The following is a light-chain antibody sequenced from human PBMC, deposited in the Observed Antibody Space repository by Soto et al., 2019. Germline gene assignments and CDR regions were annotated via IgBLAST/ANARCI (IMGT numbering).Light chain of an antibody. CDR3: QQFGISPLT. CDR2: GAS. V-gene: IGKV3-20*01. Sequence: EIVLTQSPGILSLSPGERATLSCRASQSVSSSYLAWYQQKPGQAPRLLIYGASSRATGIPDRFSGSGSGTDFTLTISRLEPEDFVVYYCQQFGISPLTFGGGTKVDIK. CDR1: QSVSSSY. J-gene: IGKJ4*01.